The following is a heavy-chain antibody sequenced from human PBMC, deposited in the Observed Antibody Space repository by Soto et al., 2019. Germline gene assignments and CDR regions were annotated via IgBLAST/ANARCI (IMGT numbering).Heavy chain of an antibody. V-gene: IGHV3-48*03. D-gene: IGHD6-13*01. CDR2: ISSSGSTI. Sequence: GGSLRLSCAASGFTFSSYEMNWVGQEPGKGLEWVSYISSSGSTIYYADTVKVRITISRDNAKNSLYLQMNSLRAEDTAVYYCATAAAGPFDYWGQGTLVTVSS. CDR1: GFTFSSYE. CDR3: ATAAAGPFDY. J-gene: IGHJ4*02.